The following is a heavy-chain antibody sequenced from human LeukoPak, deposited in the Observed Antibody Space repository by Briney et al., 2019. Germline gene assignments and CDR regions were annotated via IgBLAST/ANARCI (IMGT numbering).Heavy chain of an antibody. J-gene: IGHJ3*02. CDR2: IYYSGTT. CDR3: ARYRDSGGRLAFDI. Sequence: SETLSLTCTVSGGSIRSDGYYWTWIRQHPGKGLEWIGYIYYSGTTYYNPSLESRVTLSVDTSKNQFSLRLSSVTAADTAVYYCARYRDSGGRLAFDIWGQGTMATVS. D-gene: IGHD2-15*01. CDR1: GGSIRSDGYY. V-gene: IGHV4-31*03.